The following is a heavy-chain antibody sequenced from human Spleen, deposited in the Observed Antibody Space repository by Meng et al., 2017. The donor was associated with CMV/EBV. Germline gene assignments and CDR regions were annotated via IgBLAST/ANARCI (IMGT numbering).Heavy chain of an antibody. D-gene: IGHD1-26*01. Sequence: GESLKISCAASGFTFSNAWMSWVRQAPGKGLEWVGRIKSKTDGGTTDYAAPVKGRFTISRDDSKNTLYLQMNSLRAEDTAVYYCAKGVWDYFDYWGQGTLVTVSS. CDR1: GFTFSNAW. J-gene: IGHJ4*02. CDR3: AKGVWDYFDY. V-gene: IGHV3-15*01. CDR2: IKSKTDGGTT.